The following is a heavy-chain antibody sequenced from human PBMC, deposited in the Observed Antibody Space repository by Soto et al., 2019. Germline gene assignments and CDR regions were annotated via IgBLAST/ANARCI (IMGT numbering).Heavy chain of an antibody. Sequence: SETLSLTCTVSGGSISSSSYYWGWIRQPPGKGLDWIGSIYCSGSTYYNPSLKSRFTISVDTSKNQFSLKLSSVTAADTAVYYCARRSSSGWYCDYWGQGTLVTVSS. CDR3: ARRSSSGWYCDY. CDR1: GGSISSSSYY. J-gene: IGHJ4*02. V-gene: IGHV4-39*01. D-gene: IGHD6-19*01. CDR2: IYCSGST.